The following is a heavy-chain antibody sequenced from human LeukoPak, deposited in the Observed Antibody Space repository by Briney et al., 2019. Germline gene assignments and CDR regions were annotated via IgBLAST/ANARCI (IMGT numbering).Heavy chain of an antibody. CDR1: GFTFSSYW. CDR3: ASASSSGPYYFDY. CDR2: IKQDGSEK. Sequence: GGSLRLSCAASGFTFSSYWVSWVRQAPGKGLEWVAIIKQDGSEKYYVDSVKGRFTISRDNAKNSLYLQMNSLRAEDTAVYYCASASSSGPYYFDYWGQGTLVTVSS. J-gene: IGHJ4*02. D-gene: IGHD6-19*01. V-gene: IGHV3-7*01.